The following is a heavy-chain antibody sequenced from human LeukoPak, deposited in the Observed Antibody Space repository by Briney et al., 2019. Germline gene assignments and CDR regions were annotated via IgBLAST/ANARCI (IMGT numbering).Heavy chain of an antibody. Sequence: GGSLRLSCAASGFTFSSYAMEWVRQAPGKGLEWVSSITGSSDSVYYADSVKGRFTISRDNAKNSVYLQMNSLRAEDTAVYYCARDYYGSGSYFDYWGQGTLVTVSS. CDR1: GFTFSSYA. CDR2: ITGSSDSV. V-gene: IGHV3-21*01. J-gene: IGHJ4*02. D-gene: IGHD3-10*01. CDR3: ARDYYGSGSYFDY.